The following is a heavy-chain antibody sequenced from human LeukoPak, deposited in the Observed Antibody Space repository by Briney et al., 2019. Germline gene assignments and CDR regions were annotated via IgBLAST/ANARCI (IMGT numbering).Heavy chain of an antibody. V-gene: IGHV6-1*01. J-gene: IGHJ5*02. CDR3: ARGKNYYGSGSYYNAKPRPLNWFDP. D-gene: IGHD3-10*01. CDR1: GDSVSSNSAA. CDR2: TYYRSKWYN. Sequence: PSQTLSLTCAISGDSVSSNSAAWNWIRQSPSRGLEWLGRTYYRSKWYNDYAVSVKSRININPDTSKNQFSLKLSSVTAADTAVYYCARGKNYYGSGSYYNAKPRPLNWFDPWGQGTLVTVSS.